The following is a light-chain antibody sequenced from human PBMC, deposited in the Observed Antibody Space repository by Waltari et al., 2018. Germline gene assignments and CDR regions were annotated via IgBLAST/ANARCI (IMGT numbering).Light chain of an antibody. CDR2: SDN. CDR3: AAWDFRVELWV. J-gene: IGLJ3*02. CDR1: SSNVGANP. V-gene: IGLV1-44*01. Sequence: QSVRTQPPSASGTPGQKITISCSGASSNVGANPVNWYRHPPGSAPKLLIFSDNQRPTGVPDRFSGSKSGTSASLAISGLQSEDEADYYCAAWDFRVELWVFGGGTKLTVL.